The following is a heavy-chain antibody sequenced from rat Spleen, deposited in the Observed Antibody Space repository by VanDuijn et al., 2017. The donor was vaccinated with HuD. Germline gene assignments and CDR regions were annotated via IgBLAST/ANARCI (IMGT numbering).Heavy chain of an antibody. CDR3: ARTSLQWFRMDA. Sequence: EVQLVESGGGLVQPGRSLKLSCAASGFTFSDYYMAWVRQAPKKGLEWVATIRYDGGSTYYRDSVKGRFIVSRDKAKSTLFLQMDSMRSEDTATYYCARTSLQWFRMDAWGQGASVTVSS. D-gene: IGHD1-1*01. CDR2: IRYDGGST. CDR1: GFTFSDYY. J-gene: IGHJ4*01. V-gene: IGHV5-7*01.